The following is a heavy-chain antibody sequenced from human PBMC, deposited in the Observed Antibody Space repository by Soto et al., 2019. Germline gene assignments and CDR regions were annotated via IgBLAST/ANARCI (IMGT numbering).Heavy chain of an antibody. CDR1: GYSFTSYW. V-gene: IGHV5-51*01. J-gene: IGHJ6*03. Sequence: GESLKISCKGSGYSFTSYWIGWVRQMPGKGLEWMGIIYPGDSDTRYSPYFQGQGTISADKSISTAYLQWRSLKASDTAMYYFSRPSITGTGSDYYYYMDVWGKGTTVTVSS. CDR2: IYPGDSDT. CDR3: SRPSITGTGSDYYYYMDV. D-gene: IGHD1-20*01.